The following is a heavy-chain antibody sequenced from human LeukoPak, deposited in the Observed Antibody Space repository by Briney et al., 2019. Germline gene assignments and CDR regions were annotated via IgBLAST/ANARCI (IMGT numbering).Heavy chain of an antibody. CDR1: GYSFTSYW. CDR2: ISPGNSDT. J-gene: IGHJ3*02. Sequence: GESLKISCKGSGYSFTSYWIGWVRQMPGKGLEWMSLISPGNSDTRYSPSVQGQVTVAVDRSISTAYLQWSSLKASDTAMYYWARHGEYGGYKGENFDIWGQGTMVTVSS. V-gene: IGHV5-51*01. D-gene: IGHD4-23*01. CDR3: ARHGEYGGYKGENFDI.